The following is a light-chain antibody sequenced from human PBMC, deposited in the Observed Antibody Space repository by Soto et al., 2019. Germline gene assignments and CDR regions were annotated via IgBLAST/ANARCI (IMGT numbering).Light chain of an antibody. CDR1: SNDVGSFDT. Sequence: QSALTQPVSVSGSPGQSITISCTGTSNDVGSFDTVSWYQQHPGKVPKLMIYEVSNRPSGVSNRFSASKSGNTASLTISGLQAEDEADYYCTSETKSYTLLFGGGTKLTVL. V-gene: IGLV2-14*01. CDR3: TSETKSYTLL. CDR2: EVS. J-gene: IGLJ2*01.